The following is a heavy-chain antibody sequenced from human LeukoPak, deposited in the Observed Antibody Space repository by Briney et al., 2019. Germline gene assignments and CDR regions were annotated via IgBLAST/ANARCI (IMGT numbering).Heavy chain of an antibody. CDR3: AGSEEGDYGSY. CDR2: IYYSGST. Sequence: KASATLSLTCTVSGASISSYYWSWIRKPPGKGLGWIGYIYYSGSTNYHPSLKSRVPISVDTSKNQFSLKLSSVTAADTAVYYCAGSEEGDYGSYWGQGTLVTVCS. J-gene: IGHJ4*02. V-gene: IGHV4-59*08. CDR1: GASISSYY. D-gene: IGHD4-17*01.